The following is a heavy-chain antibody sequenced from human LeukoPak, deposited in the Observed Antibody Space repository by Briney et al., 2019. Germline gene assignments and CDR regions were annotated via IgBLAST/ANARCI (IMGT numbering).Heavy chain of an antibody. Sequence: PGGSLRLSCAASGFTFSDYYMSWIRQAPGKGLEWVSYISSSGHTIYYADSVKGRFTISRDNAKNSLYLQMNSLRAEDTAVYYCAKDLSGPTKGAHLTGYYKARYYFDYWGQGTLVTVSS. V-gene: IGHV3-11*01. CDR1: GFTFSDYY. CDR2: ISSSGHTI. J-gene: IGHJ4*02. D-gene: IGHD3-9*01. CDR3: AKDLSGPTKGAHLTGYYKARYYFDY.